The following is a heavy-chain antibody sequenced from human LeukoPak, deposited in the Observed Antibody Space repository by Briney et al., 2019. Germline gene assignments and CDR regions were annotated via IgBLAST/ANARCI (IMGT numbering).Heavy chain of an antibody. CDR1: GGSFSGYY. J-gene: IGHJ4*02. D-gene: IGHD3-10*01. V-gene: IGHV4-34*01. CDR3: ARGLRGSGKQGIMDY. Sequence: SETLSLTCAVYGGSFSGYYWSWIRQPPGKGLEWIGEMNHSGSTNYNPSLKSRVTISVDTPKNQFSLKLSSVTAAGTAVFYRARGLRGSGKQGIMDYWGQGTLVTVSS. CDR2: MNHSGST.